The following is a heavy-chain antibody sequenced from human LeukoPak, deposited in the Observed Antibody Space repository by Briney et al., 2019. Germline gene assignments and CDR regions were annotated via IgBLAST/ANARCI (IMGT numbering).Heavy chain of an antibody. J-gene: IGHJ4*02. D-gene: IGHD3-3*01. CDR1: GFTFSSYA. CDR2: ISGSGGST. CDR3: AKRPQKITIFGVVMGY. V-gene: IGHV3-23*01. Sequence: GGSLRLSYAASGFTFSSYAMSWVRQAPGKGLEWVSAISGSGGSTYYADSVKGRFTISRDNSKNTLYLQMNSLRAEDTAVYYCAKRPQKITIFGVVMGYWGQGTLVTVSS.